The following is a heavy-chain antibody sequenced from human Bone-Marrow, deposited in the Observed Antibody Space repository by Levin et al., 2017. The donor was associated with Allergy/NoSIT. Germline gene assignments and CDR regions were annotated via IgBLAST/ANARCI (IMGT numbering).Heavy chain of an antibody. CDR1: GFTFSSYA. D-gene: IGHD2-15*01. CDR3: ARGQLVGYCSGGSCYAYNWFDP. CDR2: ISYDGSNK. Sequence: SCAASGFTFSSYAMHWVRQAPGKGLEWVAVISYDGSNKYYADSVKGRFTISRDNSKNTLYLQMNSLRAEDTAVYYCARGQLVGYCSGGSCYAYNWFDPWGQGTLVTVSS. V-gene: IGHV3-30-3*01. J-gene: IGHJ5*02.